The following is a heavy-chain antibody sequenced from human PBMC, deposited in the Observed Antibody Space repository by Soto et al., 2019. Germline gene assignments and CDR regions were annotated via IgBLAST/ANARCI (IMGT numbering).Heavy chain of an antibody. J-gene: IGHJ6*02. CDR3: ARGGCSGGGCPYYYYGMDV. Sequence: PSETLSLTCAVYGGSFSGYYWSWIRQPPGKGLEWIGEINHSGSTNYNPSLKSRATISVDTSKNQFSLKLSSVTAADTAVYYCARGGCSGGGCPYYYYGMDVWGQGTAVTVSS. D-gene: IGHD2-15*01. CDR1: GGSFSGYY. CDR2: INHSGST. V-gene: IGHV4-34*01.